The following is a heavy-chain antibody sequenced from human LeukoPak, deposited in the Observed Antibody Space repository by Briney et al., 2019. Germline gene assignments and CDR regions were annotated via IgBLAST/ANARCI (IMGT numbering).Heavy chain of an antibody. Sequence: GGSLRLSCAASGFMFSSYWMSWVRQAPGKGLEWVADIKEDGSEKSYVDSVKGRFTISRDNAKNSLYLQMNTLRAEDTAVYYCARGGRDGYNKIHWGQGTLVTVSS. V-gene: IGHV3-7*01. CDR3: ARGGRDGYNKIH. D-gene: IGHD5-24*01. CDR2: IKEDGSEK. J-gene: IGHJ4*02. CDR1: GFMFSSYW.